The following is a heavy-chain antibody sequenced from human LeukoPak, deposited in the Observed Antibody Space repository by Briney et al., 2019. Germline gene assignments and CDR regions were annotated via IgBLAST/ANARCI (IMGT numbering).Heavy chain of an antibody. J-gene: IGHJ5*02. CDR2: LSPYNPDT. Sequence: ASVKVSCKASGCSFSYYSITWVRQATGQGLEWMGWLSPYNPDTNYTHNFQGRVTMTTDRSTRTAYMELRNLRSDDTAVYYCARVTTVTRSPWSWGPKKIGQEVNWFDPWGQGTLITVS. CDR1: GCSFSYYS. V-gene: IGHV1-18*01. CDR3: ARVTTVTRSPWSWGPKKIGQEVNWFDP. D-gene: IGHD4-17*01.